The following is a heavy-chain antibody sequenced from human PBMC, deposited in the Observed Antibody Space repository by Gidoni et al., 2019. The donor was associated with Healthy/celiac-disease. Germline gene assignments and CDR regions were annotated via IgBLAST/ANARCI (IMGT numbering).Heavy chain of an antibody. CDR2: ISSSGSTI. D-gene: IGHD3-22*01. CDR3: ARRGYYYESSGYYYALSFLGY. V-gene: IGHV3-11*01. CDR1: GFTFSDYY. Sequence: QVQLVSSGGGLFKPGGSLRLSCAASGFTFSDYYMCWIRQAPGKGLEWVSYISSSGSTIYYADSVKGRFTIARDNAKNSMYLQMNSLRAEDTAVYYCARRGYYYESSGYYYALSFLGYWGQGTLVTVSS. J-gene: IGHJ4*02.